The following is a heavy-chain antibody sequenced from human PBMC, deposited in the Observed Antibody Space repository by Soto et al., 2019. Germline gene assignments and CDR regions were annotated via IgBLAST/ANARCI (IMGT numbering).Heavy chain of an antibody. Sequence: QVQLVQSGAEVKKPGSSVKVSCKAPGGTFSSYAISWVRQAPGQGLEWMGGIIAIFGTANYAQKFQGRVTINADESTSTGYMELSSLRSEDTAVYYCARSQGGSSSLDIYYYYYYGMDVWGQGTTVTVSS. J-gene: IGHJ6*02. D-gene: IGHD2-15*01. CDR2: IIAIFGTA. CDR3: ARSQGGSSSLDIYYYYYYGMDV. CDR1: GGTFSSYA. V-gene: IGHV1-69*01.